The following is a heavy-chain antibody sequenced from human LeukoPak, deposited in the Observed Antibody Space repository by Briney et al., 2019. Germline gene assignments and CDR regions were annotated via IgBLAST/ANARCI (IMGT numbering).Heavy chain of an antibody. Sequence: PGGPLRLSCAASGFTFTSYALSWVRQAPGKGLEWVSAISGSGGTTYYAESVKGRFTISRDNSKSTLYLQMNSLRAEDTAVYYCAKEKTGDYAYFDCWGQGTLVTVSS. CDR2: ISGSGGTT. V-gene: IGHV3-23*01. CDR1: GFTFTSYA. J-gene: IGHJ4*02. CDR3: AKEKTGDYAYFDC. D-gene: IGHD4-17*01.